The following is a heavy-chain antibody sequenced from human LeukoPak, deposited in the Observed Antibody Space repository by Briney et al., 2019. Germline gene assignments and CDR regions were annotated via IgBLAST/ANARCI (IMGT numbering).Heavy chain of an antibody. Sequence: GGSLGLSCAASGLTFSSYDMSWVRQAPGKGLEWVSAITESGGSTYYADSVKGRFTISRDNSKNTLYLQVNSLRAEDTALYYCAKGMPYYYYMDVWGKGTTVTVSS. J-gene: IGHJ6*03. D-gene: IGHD2-2*01. V-gene: IGHV3-23*01. CDR1: GLTFSSYD. CDR3: AKGMPYYYYMDV. CDR2: ITESGGST.